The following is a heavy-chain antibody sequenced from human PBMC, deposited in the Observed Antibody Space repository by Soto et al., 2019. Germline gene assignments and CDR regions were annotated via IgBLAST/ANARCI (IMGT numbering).Heavy chain of an antibody. CDR2: IIPIFGTA. Sequence: ASVKVSCKASGGTFSSYAISWVRQAPGQGLEWMGGIIPIFGTANYAQKFQGRVTITADESTSTAYMELSSLRSEDTAVYYCARAGDYVANWFDPWGQGTLVTVSS. J-gene: IGHJ5*02. CDR3: ARAGDYVANWFDP. V-gene: IGHV1-69*13. CDR1: GGTFSSYA. D-gene: IGHD4-17*01.